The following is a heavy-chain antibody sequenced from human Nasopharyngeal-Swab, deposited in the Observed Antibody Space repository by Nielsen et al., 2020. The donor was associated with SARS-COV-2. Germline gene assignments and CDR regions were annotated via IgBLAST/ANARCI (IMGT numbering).Heavy chain of an antibody. V-gene: IGHV3-23*03. CDR1: GFTFSSYA. Sequence: GGSLRLSCAASGFTFSSYAMSWVRQAPGKGLEWVSVIYSGGSSTYYADSVKGRFTISRDNSKNTLYLQMNSLRAEDTAVYYCAIRSGGSCYWGQGTPVTVSS. CDR3: AIRSGGSCY. J-gene: IGHJ4*02. D-gene: IGHD2-15*01. CDR2: IYSGGSST.